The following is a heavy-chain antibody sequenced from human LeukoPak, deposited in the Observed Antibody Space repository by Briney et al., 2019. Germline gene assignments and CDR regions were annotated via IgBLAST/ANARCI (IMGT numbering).Heavy chain of an antibody. D-gene: IGHD3-22*01. CDR3: ARGLDYYDSSGYRLAALGY. CDR2: IDHSGST. V-gene: IGHV4-34*01. CDR1: GGSCSGYS. J-gene: IGHJ4*02. Sequence: PSETLSLTCAVYGGSCSGYSWSWIRQPPGKGLEWIGEIDHSGSTNYNPSLKSRLTISVDTSKNQFSLKLSSVTAADTAMYYCARGLDYYDSSGYRLAALGYWGQGTLVTVSS.